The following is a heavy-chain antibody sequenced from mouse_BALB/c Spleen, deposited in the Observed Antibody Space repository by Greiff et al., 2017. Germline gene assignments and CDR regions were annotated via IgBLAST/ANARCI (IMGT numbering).Heavy chain of an antibody. Sequence: EVKVVESGGGLVKPGGSLKLSCAASGFTFSSYAMSWVRQTPEKRLEWVASISSGGSTYYPDSVKGRFTISRDNARNILYLQMSSLRSEDTAMYYCARGRDYYGYDWFAYWGQGTLVTVSA. D-gene: IGHD1-2*01. V-gene: IGHV5-6-5*01. CDR3: ARGRDYYGYDWFAY. J-gene: IGHJ3*01. CDR2: ISSGGST. CDR1: GFTFSSYA.